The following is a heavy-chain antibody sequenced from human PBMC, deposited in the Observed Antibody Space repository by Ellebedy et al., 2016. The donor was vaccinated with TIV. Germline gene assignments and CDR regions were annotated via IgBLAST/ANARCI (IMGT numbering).Heavy chain of an antibody. CDR3: ARGRSSADWFNP. D-gene: IGHD6-6*01. CDR2: INHSGST. V-gene: IGHV4-34*01. J-gene: IGHJ5*02. CDR1: GGSFSGYY. Sequence: GSLRLSXAVYGGSFSGYYWSWIRQPPGKGLEWIGEINHSGSTNYNPSLKSRVTISVDTSKNQFSLKLSSVTAADTAVYYCARGRSSADWFNPWGQGTLVTVSS.